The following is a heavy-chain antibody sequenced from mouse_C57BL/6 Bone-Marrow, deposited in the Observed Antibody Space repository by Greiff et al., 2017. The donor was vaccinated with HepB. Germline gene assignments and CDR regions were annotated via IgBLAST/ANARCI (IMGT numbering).Heavy chain of an antibody. CDR2: IYPRSGNT. Sequence: QVQLKESGAELARPGASVKLSCKASGYTFTSYGISWVKQRTGQGLEWIGEIYPRSGNTYYNEKFKGKATLTADKSSSTAYMELRSLTSEDSAVYFCASRDYYGSYYFDYWGQGTTLTVSS. J-gene: IGHJ2*01. CDR1: GYTFTSYG. CDR3: ASRDYYGSYYFDY. V-gene: IGHV1-81*01. D-gene: IGHD1-1*01.